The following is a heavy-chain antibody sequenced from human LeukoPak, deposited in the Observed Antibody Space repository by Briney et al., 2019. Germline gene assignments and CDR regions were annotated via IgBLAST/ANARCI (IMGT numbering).Heavy chain of an antibody. J-gene: IGHJ5*02. V-gene: IGHV3-15*01. CDR3: TREYKKDGIAAAGS. D-gene: IGHD6-13*01. CDR2: IKSKTDGGTT. CDR1: GFTFSNAW. Sequence: GGSLRLSCAASGFTFSNAWMSWVCKGPGQGQEWVGRIKSKTDGGTTDYAAPVKGRFTISRDDSKNTLYLQMNSLKTEDTAVYYCTREYKKDGIAAAGSWGQGTLVTVSS.